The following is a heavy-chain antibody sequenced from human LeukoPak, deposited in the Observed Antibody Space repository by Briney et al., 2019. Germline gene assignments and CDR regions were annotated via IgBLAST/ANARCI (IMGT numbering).Heavy chain of an antibody. Sequence: ASVKVSCKASGYTFTSYGISWVRQAPGQGLEWVGWISAYNGNTNYAQKFQGRVTMTTDTSTSTAYMELRSLRSEDTAVYYCARDKTRVVAAGVYFDYWGQGTLVTVSS. CDR3: ARDKTRVVAAGVYFDY. V-gene: IGHV1-18*01. J-gene: IGHJ4*02. D-gene: IGHD2-15*01. CDR2: ISAYNGNT. CDR1: GYTFTSYG.